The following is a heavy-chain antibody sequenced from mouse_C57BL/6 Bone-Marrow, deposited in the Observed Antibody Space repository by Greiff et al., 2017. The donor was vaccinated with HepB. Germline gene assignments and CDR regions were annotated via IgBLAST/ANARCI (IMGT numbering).Heavy chain of an antibody. Sequence: VHVKQSGAELVRPGASVKLSCTASGFNIKDDYMHWVKQRPEQGLEWIGWIDPENGDTEYASKFQGKATITADTSSNTAYLQLSSLTSEDTAVYYCIGDYDNYAMDYWGQGTSVTVSS. J-gene: IGHJ4*01. V-gene: IGHV14-4*01. D-gene: IGHD2-4*01. CDR3: IGDYDNYAMDY. CDR1: GFNIKDDY. CDR2: IDPENGDT.